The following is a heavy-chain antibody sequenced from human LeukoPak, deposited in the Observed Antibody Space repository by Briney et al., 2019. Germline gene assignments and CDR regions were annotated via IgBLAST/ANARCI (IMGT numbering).Heavy chain of an antibody. CDR3: ARTYYDFWSGYYRDNNWLDP. V-gene: IGHV4-61*02. Sequence: PSETLSLTCTVSGGSISSGSYYWSWIRQPAGKGLEWIGRIYTSGSTNYNPSLKSRVTISVDTSKNQFSLKLSSVTAADTAVYYCARTYYDFWSGYYRDNNWLDPWGQGTLVTVSS. CDR1: GGSISSGSYY. D-gene: IGHD3-3*01. CDR2: IYTSGST. J-gene: IGHJ5*02.